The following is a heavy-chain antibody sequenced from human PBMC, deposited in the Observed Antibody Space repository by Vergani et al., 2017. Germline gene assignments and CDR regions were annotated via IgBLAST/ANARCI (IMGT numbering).Heavy chain of an antibody. V-gene: IGHV3-21*01. D-gene: IGHD2-2*01. J-gene: IGHJ4*02. CDR2: ISSSSSYI. CDR1: GFPFSSYS. Sequence: EVQLVESGGGLVKPGGSLRLSCASSGFPFSSYSTNWVRQAPGKGLEWVSSISSSSSYIYYADSVKGRFTISRDTAKNSLYLQMNSLRAVDTAVYYCSIVVPAASNCDDWGQGSLVTVYS. CDR3: SIVVPAASNCDD.